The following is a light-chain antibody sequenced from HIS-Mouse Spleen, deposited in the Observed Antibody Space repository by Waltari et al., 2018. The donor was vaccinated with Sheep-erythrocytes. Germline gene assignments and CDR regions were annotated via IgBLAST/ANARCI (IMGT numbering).Light chain of an antibody. CDR2: AAS. J-gene: IGKJ4*01. CDR3: QQSYSTPPLT. CDR1: QSISSY. V-gene: IGKV1-39*01. Sequence: DSQLTQSPSSLAASVGDRVLITCRASQSISSYLNWYQQKPGKAPKLLIYAASSLQSGVPSRFSGSGSGTDFTLTISSLQPEDFATYYCQQSYSTPPLTFGGGTKVEIK.